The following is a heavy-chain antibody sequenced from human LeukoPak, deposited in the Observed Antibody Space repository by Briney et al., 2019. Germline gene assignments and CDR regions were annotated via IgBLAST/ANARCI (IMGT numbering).Heavy chain of an antibody. D-gene: IGHD6-13*01. CDR3: ARYVAQQLVLGYFDY. CDR1: GFTFNSYA. V-gene: IGHV3-30*04. J-gene: IGHJ4*02. Sequence: GRSLRLSCAASGFTFNSYAMQWVRQALGKGLEWVAVISYDGSNKYYADSVKGRFTISRDNSKNTLYLQMNSLRAEDTAVYYCARYVAQQLVLGYFDYWGQGTLVTVSS. CDR2: ISYDGSNK.